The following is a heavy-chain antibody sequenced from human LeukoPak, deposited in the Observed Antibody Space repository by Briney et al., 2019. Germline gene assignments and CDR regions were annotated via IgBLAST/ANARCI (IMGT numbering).Heavy chain of an antibody. CDR1: GVTFSSYS. Sequence: GGSLRLSCAASGVTFSSYSMNWVRQAPGKGLEWLSSISSSSSYIYYADSVKGRFTISRDNAKNSLYLQMNSLRAEDTAVYYCARGGVTTNWFDPWGQGTLVTVSS. V-gene: IGHV3-21*01. D-gene: IGHD4-11*01. J-gene: IGHJ5*02. CDR2: ISSSSSYI. CDR3: ARGGVTTNWFDP.